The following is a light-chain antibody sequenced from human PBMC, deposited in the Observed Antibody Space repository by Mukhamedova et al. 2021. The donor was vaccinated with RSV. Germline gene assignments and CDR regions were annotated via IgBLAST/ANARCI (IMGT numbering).Light chain of an antibody. Sequence: INCKSSQSVLYSSNNKNYLAWYQQKPGQPPKLLIYWASTRESGVPDRFSGSGSGTDFTLTISSLQAEDVAVYYCQQYYSTPFTFGPGTKVD. CDR3: QQYYSTPFT. V-gene: IGKV4-1*01. CDR1: QSVLYSSNNKNY. CDR2: WAS. J-gene: IGKJ3*01.